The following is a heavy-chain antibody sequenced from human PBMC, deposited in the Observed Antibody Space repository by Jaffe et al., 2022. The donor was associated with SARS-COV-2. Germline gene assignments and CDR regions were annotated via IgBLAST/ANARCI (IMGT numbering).Heavy chain of an antibody. Sequence: QVQLQESGPGLVKPSETLSLTCTVSGYSISSGYYWGWIRQPPGKGLEWIGSIYHSGSTYYNPSLKSRVTISVDTSKNQFSLKLSSVTAADTAVYYCASGIGDPRAAAGTLDAFDIWGQGTMVTVSS. J-gene: IGHJ3*02. D-gene: IGHD6-13*01. CDR1: GYSISSGYY. CDR3: ASGIGDPRAAAGTLDAFDI. CDR2: IYHSGST. V-gene: IGHV4-38-2*02.